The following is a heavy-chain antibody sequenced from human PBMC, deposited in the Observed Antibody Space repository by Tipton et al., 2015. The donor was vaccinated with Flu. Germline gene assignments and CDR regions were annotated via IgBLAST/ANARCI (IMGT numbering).Heavy chain of an antibody. D-gene: IGHD3-10*01. Sequence: TLSLTCTVSGGSISSGNYYWSWVRQPPGKGLEWIGHIYYSVSTYYNPSLKSRVTISLDTSKNQLSLKLESVTAADTAVYYCARVVFGHYYLGVWGQGTTVTVSS. J-gene: IGHJ6*02. CDR1: GGSISSGNYY. CDR3: ARVVFGHYYLGV. V-gene: IGHV4-30-4*01. CDR2: IYYSVST.